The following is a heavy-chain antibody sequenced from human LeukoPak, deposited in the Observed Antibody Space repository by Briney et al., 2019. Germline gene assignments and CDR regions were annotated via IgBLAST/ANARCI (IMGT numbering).Heavy chain of an antibody. J-gene: IGHJ4*02. Sequence: GGSLRLSCAASGFTFSSSAMSWVRQAPGKGLEWVSNISGSGSGGSTYYADSVKGRFTISRDNSKNTLYLQMNSLRAEDTAVYYCAKDRPYGYWGQGTLVTVSS. D-gene: IGHD4-17*01. CDR3: AKDRPYGY. CDR1: GFTFSSSA. CDR2: ISGSGSGGST. V-gene: IGHV3-23*01.